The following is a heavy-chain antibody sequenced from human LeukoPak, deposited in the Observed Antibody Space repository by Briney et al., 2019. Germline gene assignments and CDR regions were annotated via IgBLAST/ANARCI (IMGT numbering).Heavy chain of an antibody. V-gene: IGHV1-8*01. J-gene: IGHJ5*02. CDR3: ARGVGGYSSSWYGIYWFDP. D-gene: IGHD6-13*01. CDR2: MNPNSGNT. Sequence: ASVKVSCKASGYTFTSYDINWVRQATGQGLEWMGWMNPNSGNTGYAQKFQGRVTMTRNTSISTAYMELSSLRSEDTAVYYCARGVGGYSSSWYGIYWFDPWGQGTLVTVSS. CDR1: GYTFTSYD.